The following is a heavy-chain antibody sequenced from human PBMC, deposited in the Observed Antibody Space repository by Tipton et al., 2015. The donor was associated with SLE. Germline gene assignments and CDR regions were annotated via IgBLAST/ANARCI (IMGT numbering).Heavy chain of an antibody. CDR2: INHSGST. J-gene: IGHJ4*02. V-gene: IGHV4-34*01. D-gene: IGHD6-13*01. Sequence: TLSLTCAVYGGSFSGYYWSWIRQPPGKGLEWIGEINHSGSTNYNPSLKSRVTISVDTSKNQSSLKLSSVTAADTAVYYCARGEQQLVRALDYWGQGTLVTVSS. CDR3: ARGEQQLVRALDY. CDR1: GGSFSGYY.